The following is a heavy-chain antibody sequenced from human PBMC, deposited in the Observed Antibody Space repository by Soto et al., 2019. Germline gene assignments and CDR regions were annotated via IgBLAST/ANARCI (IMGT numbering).Heavy chain of an antibody. Sequence: QVQLVESGGGVVQPGRSLRLSCAASGFTFSSYAMHWVRQAPGKGLEWVAVISYDGSNKYYADSVKGRFTISRDNSKNTLYLQMNSLGAEDTAVYYCARDSRIAARRGYFDYWGQGTLVTVSS. CDR3: ARDSRIAARRGYFDY. CDR1: GFTFSSYA. CDR2: ISYDGSNK. D-gene: IGHD6-6*01. V-gene: IGHV3-30-3*01. J-gene: IGHJ4*02.